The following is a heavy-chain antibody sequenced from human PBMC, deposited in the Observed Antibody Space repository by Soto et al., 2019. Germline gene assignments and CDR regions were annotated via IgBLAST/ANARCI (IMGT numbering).Heavy chain of an antibody. D-gene: IGHD1-7*01. CDR1: GGSFTSNNW. V-gene: IGHV4-4*02. Sequence: SETLSLTCAVSGGSFTSNNWWTWVRQPPGQGLEWIGEIYRTGSTNYNPSLKSRVTISLDKSENQFSLKVTSLTAADMAVYYCASRDPGTSVDYWGQGTLVTVSS. J-gene: IGHJ4*02. CDR2: IYRTGST. CDR3: ASRDPGTSVDY.